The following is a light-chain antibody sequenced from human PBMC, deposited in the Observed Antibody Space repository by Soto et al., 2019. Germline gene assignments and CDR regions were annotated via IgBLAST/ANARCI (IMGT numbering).Light chain of an antibody. CDR1: SSDVGGYNF. CDR2: DVN. CDR3: CSYTSSSTHV. J-gene: IGLJ1*01. V-gene: IGLV2-14*03. Sequence: QSALTQPASVSGSPGQSITISCTGTSSDVGGYNFVSWYQQHPGKVPKLMFFDVNRRPSGVSDRFSGSKSGNTASLPISGLQAEDEGDYYCCSYTSSSTHVFGSGTKVTVL.